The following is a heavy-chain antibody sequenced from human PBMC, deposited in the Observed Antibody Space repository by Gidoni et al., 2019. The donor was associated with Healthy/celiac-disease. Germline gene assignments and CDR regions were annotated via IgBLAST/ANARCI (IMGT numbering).Heavy chain of an antibody. CDR3: ARLDSKYYYGMDV. V-gene: IGHV2-26*01. J-gene: IGHJ6*02. CDR1: GLSRCNARMG. CDR2: IFSNDEK. D-gene: IGHD1-1*01. Sequence: QVTLKESGPVLVKPTETLTLTCTVSGLSRCNARMGVSWIRQPPGKALEWLAHIFSNDEKSYSTSLKSRLTISKDTSKSQVVLTMTNMDPVDTATYYCARLDSKYYYGMDVWGQGTTVTVSS.